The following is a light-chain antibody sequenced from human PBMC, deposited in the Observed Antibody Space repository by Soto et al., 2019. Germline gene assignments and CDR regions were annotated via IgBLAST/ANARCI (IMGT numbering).Light chain of an antibody. J-gene: IGLJ3*02. CDR1: SSNIGENT. CDR3: SAWDDSLDGWV. Sequence: QLVLTQPPSASGTPGQRVTISCSGSSSNIGENTVNWYQQLPGTAPKLLIYTDNQRPSGVPDRFSGSKSRTSASLAISGLQSEDEADYYCSAWDDSLDGWVFGGGTKLTVL. CDR2: TDN. V-gene: IGLV1-44*01.